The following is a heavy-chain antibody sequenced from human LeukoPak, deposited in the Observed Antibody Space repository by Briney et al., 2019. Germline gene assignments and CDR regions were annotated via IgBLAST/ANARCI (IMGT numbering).Heavy chain of an antibody. Sequence: GSSVKVSCKASGGTFSSYAISWVRQAPGRGLEWMGRIIPIFGTANYAQKFQGRVTITTDESTSTAYLELSSLRSEHTAVYYCARANFKGLTYYYDSSGYSDWGQGTLVTVSS. CDR1: GGTFSSYA. CDR3: ARANFKGLTYYYDSSGYSD. D-gene: IGHD3-22*01. V-gene: IGHV1-69*05. J-gene: IGHJ4*02. CDR2: IIPIFGTA.